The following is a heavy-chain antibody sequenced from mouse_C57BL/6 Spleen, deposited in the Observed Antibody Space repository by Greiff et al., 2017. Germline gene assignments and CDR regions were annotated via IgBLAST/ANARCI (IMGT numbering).Heavy chain of an antibody. Sequence: EVKLVESGPGLVKPSQSLSLTCSVTGYSITSGYYWNWIRQFPGNKLEWMGYISYDGSNNYNPSLKNRISITRDTSKNQFFLKLNSVTTEDTATYYCASNYPWYFDVWGTGTTVTVSS. J-gene: IGHJ1*03. CDR2: ISYDGSN. D-gene: IGHD2-1*01. V-gene: IGHV3-6*01. CDR1: GYSITSGYY. CDR3: ASNYPWYFDV.